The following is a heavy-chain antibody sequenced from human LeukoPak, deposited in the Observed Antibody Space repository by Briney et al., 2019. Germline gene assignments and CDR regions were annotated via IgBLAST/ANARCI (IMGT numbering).Heavy chain of an antibody. CDR3: ARRAVEYNWNDFDF. J-gene: IGHJ4*02. CDR2: INPNSGGT. D-gene: IGHD1-1*01. V-gene: IGHV1-2*02. CDR1: GYTFTCNY. Sequence: ASLKVSCKASGYTFTCNYIHWVRQAPGQGLEWMGWINPNSGGTKYAQKFQGRVTMTRDTSITTAYMELSRLRSDDMAVYYCARRAVEYNWNDFDFWGQGTLVTVSS.